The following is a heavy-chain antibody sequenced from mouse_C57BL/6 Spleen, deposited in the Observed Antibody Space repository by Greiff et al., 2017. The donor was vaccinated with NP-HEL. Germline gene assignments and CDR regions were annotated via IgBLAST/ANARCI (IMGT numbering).Heavy chain of an antibody. J-gene: IGHJ2*01. CDR1: GYSFINYW. CDR3: ARSDGLTDYFDY. D-gene: IGHD2-3*01. V-gene: IGHV1-7*01. CDR2: INPSSGYS. Sequence: QVQLQQSGAELAKPGASVKLSCKASGYSFINYWMHWVKQRPGQGLEWIGYINPSSGYSKYNQKFKDKATLTADKSSSTAYMQLSSLTYEDSAVYYCARSDGLTDYFDYWGQGTTLTVSS.